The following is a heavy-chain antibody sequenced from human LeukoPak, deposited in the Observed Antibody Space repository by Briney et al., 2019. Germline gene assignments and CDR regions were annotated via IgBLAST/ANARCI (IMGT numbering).Heavy chain of an antibody. V-gene: IGHV1-24*01. J-gene: IGHJ5*02. CDR1: GYTLTDLS. CDR2: FDPEDGET. CDR3: ARDPDSSGWYNNWFDP. Sequence: GASVKVSCKVSGYTLTDLSMHWVRQAPGKGLEWMGGFDPEDGETIYAQKFQGRVTMTEDTSTDTAYMELSSLRSEDTAVYYCARDPDSSGWYNNWFDPWGQGTLVTVSS. D-gene: IGHD6-19*01.